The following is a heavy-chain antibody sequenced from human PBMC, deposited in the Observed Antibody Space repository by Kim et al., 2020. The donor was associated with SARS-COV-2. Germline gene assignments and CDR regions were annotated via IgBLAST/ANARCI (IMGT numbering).Heavy chain of an antibody. Sequence: SETLSLTCSVSGASISSSNSWTWVRQPPGKGLEWIGNIFHSGSTNYNPSLKSRDTISVDKSKNQFSLKLTSVTAADTAAYFFARCPLDRDSLWFDPCAQG. V-gene: IGHV4-4*02. J-gene: IGHJ5*02. CDR1: GASISSSNS. CDR3: ARCPLDRDSLWFDP. CDR2: IFHSGST.